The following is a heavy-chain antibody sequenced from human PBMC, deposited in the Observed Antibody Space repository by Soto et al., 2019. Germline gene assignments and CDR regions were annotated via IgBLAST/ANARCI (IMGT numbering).Heavy chain of an antibody. CDR2: ISYDGSNK. D-gene: IGHD6-19*01. CDR1: GFTFRSYG. V-gene: IGHV3-30*03. CDR3: ATDVGSGWWEAYS. Sequence: QVQLVESGGGVVQPGGSLRLSCAASGFTFRSYGMHWVRQAPGKGLEGVAVISYDGSNKFYADSLKGRVTISKDNSKNTLYLQVNSLRTENTAVYYCATDVGSGWWEAYSWGQGTLVTVSS. J-gene: IGHJ4*02.